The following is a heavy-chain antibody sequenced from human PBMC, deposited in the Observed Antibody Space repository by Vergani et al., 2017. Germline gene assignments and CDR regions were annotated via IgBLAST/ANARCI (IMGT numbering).Heavy chain of an antibody. Sequence: QVQLVESGGGLVKPGGSLRLSCAASGFTFSDYYMSWIRQAPGKGLEWVSYISSSGSTIYYADSVKGRFTISRDNSKNTLYLQMNSLRAEDTAVYYCAKDGEMATINPYFDYWGQGTLVTVSS. CDR2: ISSSGSTI. CDR3: AKDGEMATINPYFDY. V-gene: IGHV3-11*04. D-gene: IGHD5-24*01. CDR1: GFTFSDYY. J-gene: IGHJ4*02.